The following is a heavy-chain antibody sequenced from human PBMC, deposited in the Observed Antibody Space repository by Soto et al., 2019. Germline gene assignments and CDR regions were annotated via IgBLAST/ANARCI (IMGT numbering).Heavy chain of an antibody. CDR3: ARSSVTTVTYYYYGMDV. V-gene: IGHV4-39*01. CDR1: GGSISSSSYY. D-gene: IGHD4-4*01. Sequence: PSETLSLTCTVSGGSISSSSYYWGWIRQPPGKGLEWIGSIYYSGSTYYNPSLKSRVTISVDTSKNQFSLKLSSVTAADTAVYYCARSSVTTVTYYYYGMDVWGQGTTVT. CDR2: IYYSGST. J-gene: IGHJ6*02.